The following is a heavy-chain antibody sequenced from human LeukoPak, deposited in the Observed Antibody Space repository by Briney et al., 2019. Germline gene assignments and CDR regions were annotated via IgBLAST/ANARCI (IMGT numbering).Heavy chain of an antibody. V-gene: IGHV3-7*01. J-gene: IGHJ6*02. CDR2: IKQDGSEI. D-gene: IGHD2-15*01. Sequence: GGSLRLSRAASGFIFSNYWMTWVRQAPGKGLDWVANIKQDGSEIYYVDSVKGRFTISRDNAKNSLYLQMNSLRAEDTAVYYCTRYCSGGSCSTSYYYYGLDVWGQGTTVTVSS. CDR3: TRYCSGGSCSTSYYYYGLDV. CDR1: GFIFSNYW.